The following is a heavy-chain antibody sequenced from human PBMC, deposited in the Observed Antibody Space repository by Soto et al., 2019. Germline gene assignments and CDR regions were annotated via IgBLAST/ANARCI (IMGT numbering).Heavy chain of an antibody. CDR3: ARPDYYYFDY. D-gene: IGHD3-16*01. Sequence: LSLTCTVSGGSISSGGYYWSWIRQPPGKGLEWLGEINHSGSTNYNPSLKSRVTISVDTSKNQFSLKLSSVTAADTAVYYCARPDYYYFDYWGQGTLVTVSS. CDR1: GGSISSGGYY. CDR2: INHSGST. V-gene: IGHV4-61*08. J-gene: IGHJ4*02.